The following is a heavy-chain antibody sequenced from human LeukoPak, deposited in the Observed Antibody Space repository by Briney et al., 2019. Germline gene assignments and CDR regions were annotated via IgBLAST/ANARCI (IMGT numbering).Heavy chain of an antibody. CDR1: GDSVSSNSVA. Sequence: SQTLSLTCAISGDSVSSNSVAWNWIRQSPSRGLEWLGRTYYRSKWYNDYAVSVKSRITINPDTSKNQFSLQLNSVTPEDTAVYYCARSFWWSGGSCYPGNWFDPWGQGTLVTVSS. D-gene: IGHD2-15*01. V-gene: IGHV6-1*01. CDR3: ARSFWWSGGSCYPGNWFDP. CDR2: TYYRSKWYN. J-gene: IGHJ5*02.